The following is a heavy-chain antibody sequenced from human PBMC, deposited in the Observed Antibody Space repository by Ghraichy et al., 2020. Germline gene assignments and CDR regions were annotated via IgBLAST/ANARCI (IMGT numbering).Heavy chain of an antibody. CDR1: GDSISSGDYF. D-gene: IGHD3-22*01. V-gene: IGHV4-30-4*08. Sequence: LSLTCTVSGDSISSGDYFWGWIRQVPGKGLEWIGYIYKSGSTYYQPSLKSRLAISIDASKNQFSLKLNSVTAADTAVYYCARARNSSGYYPVGYWGQGTLVTVSS. CDR2: IYKSGST. J-gene: IGHJ4*02. CDR3: ARARNSSGYYPVGY.